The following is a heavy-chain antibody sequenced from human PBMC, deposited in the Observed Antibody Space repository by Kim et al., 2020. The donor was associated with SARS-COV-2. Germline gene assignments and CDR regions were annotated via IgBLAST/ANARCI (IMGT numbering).Heavy chain of an antibody. D-gene: IGHD2-2*02. V-gene: IGHV4-31*03. J-gene: IGHJ5*02. CDR3: ARDGYCSSTSCYTNWFDP. Sequence: SETLSLTCTVSGGSISSGGYYWSWIRQHPGKGLEWIGYIYYSGSTYYNPSLKSRVTISVDTSKNQFSLKLSSVTAADTAVYYCARDGYCSSTSCYTNWFDPWGQGTLVTVSS. CDR1: GGSISSGGYY. CDR2: IYYSGST.